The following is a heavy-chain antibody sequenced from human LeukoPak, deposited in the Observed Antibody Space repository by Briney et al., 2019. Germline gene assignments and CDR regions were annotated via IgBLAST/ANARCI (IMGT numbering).Heavy chain of an antibody. CDR3: ACPPFGVVTPNFDY. D-gene: IGHD3-3*01. CDR2: ISGSGGST. Sequence: PGGSLRLSCAASGFTFSSYAMSWVCQAPGKGLEWVSAISGSGGSTYYADSVKGRFTISRDNSKNTLYLQMNSLRAEDTAVYYCACPPFGVVTPNFDYWGQGTLVTVSS. CDR1: GFTFSSYA. J-gene: IGHJ4*02. V-gene: IGHV3-23*01.